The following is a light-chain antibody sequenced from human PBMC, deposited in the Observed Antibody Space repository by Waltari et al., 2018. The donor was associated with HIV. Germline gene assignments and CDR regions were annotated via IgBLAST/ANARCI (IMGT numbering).Light chain of an antibody. CDR1: SSDVGGYSY. Sequence: QSALTQPPSASGSPGQSVTISCTGTSSDVGGYSYVSWYQQHPGKAPKLMIYEVNKRPPGVPDRFSGSKSGNTASLTVSGLQAEDEADYYCSSYAGSNNLVFGGGTKLTVL. J-gene: IGLJ2*01. CDR2: EVN. V-gene: IGLV2-8*01. CDR3: SSYAGSNNLV.